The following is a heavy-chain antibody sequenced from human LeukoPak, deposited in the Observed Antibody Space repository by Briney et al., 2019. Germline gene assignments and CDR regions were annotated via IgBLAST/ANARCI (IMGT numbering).Heavy chain of an antibody. Sequence: GGSLRLSCAASGFTFSDYYMSWIRQAPGEGLEWVSYISSGSTIYYADSVKGRFTISRDNAKNSLYLQMNSLRAEDTAVYYCANVWGVVVAARFWGKGTTVTISS. D-gene: IGHD2-15*01. CDR1: GFTFSDYY. CDR3: ANVWGVVVAARF. CDR2: ISSGSTI. J-gene: IGHJ6*04. V-gene: IGHV3-11*01.